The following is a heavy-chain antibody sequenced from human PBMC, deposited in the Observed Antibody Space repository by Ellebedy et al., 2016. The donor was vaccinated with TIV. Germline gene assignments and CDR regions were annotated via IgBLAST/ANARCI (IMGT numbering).Heavy chain of an antibody. CDR3: SRIGGGVSGTSFDV. V-gene: IGHV1-18*04. D-gene: IGHD3-16*01. Sequence: AASVKVSCKASGYTFTSYDISWVRQAPGRGLEWMGWLSSYNGNTKYAQKFQGRVNITTDTSTSTTYMELRGLRSDDTALYYCSRIGGGVSGTSFDVWGQGTIVTVSS. CDR2: LSSYNGNT. CDR1: GYTFTSYD. J-gene: IGHJ3*01.